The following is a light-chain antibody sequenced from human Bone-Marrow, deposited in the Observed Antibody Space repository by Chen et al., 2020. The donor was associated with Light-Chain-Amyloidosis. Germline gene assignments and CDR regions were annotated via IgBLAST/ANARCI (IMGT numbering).Light chain of an antibody. Sequence: QSALTQPASVSGSPGQSITISCTGTSSDVGRYDYVSWHQQHPGKAPKLMIYGVSTRPSGVSNRFSGSKSGSTASLTISGLQAEDEADYYCSSYTSSSLYVFGTGTKVTVL. J-gene: IGLJ1*01. CDR1: SSDVGRYDY. V-gene: IGLV2-14*01. CDR3: SSYTSSSLYV. CDR2: GVS.